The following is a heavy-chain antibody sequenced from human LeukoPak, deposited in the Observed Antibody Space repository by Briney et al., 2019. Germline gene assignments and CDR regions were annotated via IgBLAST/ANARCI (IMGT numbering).Heavy chain of an antibody. CDR2: IYHSGST. J-gene: IGHJ4*02. Sequence: PSETLSLTCTVSGGSISSYYWSWIRQPPGKGLEWIGEIYHSGSTNYNPSLKSRVTISVDKSKNQFSLKLSSVTAADTAVYYCARVLGGSYFDYWGQGTLVTVSS. CDR3: ARVLGGSYFDY. V-gene: IGHV4-59*12. D-gene: IGHD1-26*01. CDR1: GGSISSYY.